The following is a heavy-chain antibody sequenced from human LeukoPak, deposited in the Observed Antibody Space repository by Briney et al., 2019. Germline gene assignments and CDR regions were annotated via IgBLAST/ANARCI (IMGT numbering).Heavy chain of an antibody. D-gene: IGHD3-10*01. Sequence: GSSVKVSCTASGGTFSSYAISWVRQAPGQGLEWMGGIIPIFGTANYAQKFQGRVTITADESTSTAYMELSSLRSEDTAVYYCARPESFGESNEYYFDYWGQGTLVTVSS. CDR1: GGTFSSYA. V-gene: IGHV1-69*01. J-gene: IGHJ4*02. CDR3: ARPESFGESNEYYFDY. CDR2: IIPIFGTA.